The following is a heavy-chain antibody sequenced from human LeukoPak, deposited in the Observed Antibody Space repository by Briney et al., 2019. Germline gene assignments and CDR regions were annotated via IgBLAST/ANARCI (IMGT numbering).Heavy chain of an antibody. J-gene: IGHJ4*02. CDR3: AKSEGTGYYFDY. Sequence: SQTLSLTCTVSGGSISSGGYYWSWIRQHPGTGLEWIGYIYYSGSTYYNPSLKSRVTISVDTSKNPFSLKLSSVTAADTAVYYCAKSEGTGYYFDYWGQGTLVTVSS. CDR2: IYYSGST. CDR1: GGSISSGGYY. V-gene: IGHV4-31*03. D-gene: IGHD1-1*01.